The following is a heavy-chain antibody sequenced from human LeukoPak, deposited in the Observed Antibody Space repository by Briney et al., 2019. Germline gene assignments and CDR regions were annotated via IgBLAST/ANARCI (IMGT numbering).Heavy chain of an antibody. CDR2: ISDSGST. V-gene: IGHV4-59*11. D-gene: IGHD3-3*01. Sequence: PSETLSLTCSVFGASMNGHYWTWIRLSPGKGLEWIGYISDSGSTSYNPSLRSRVIMALEASKTEFSLRLNSVTVADTAVYYCARVFRGAVTSNWFDPWGQGTLVTVSS. J-gene: IGHJ5*02. CDR1: GASMNGHY. CDR3: ARVFRGAVTSNWFDP.